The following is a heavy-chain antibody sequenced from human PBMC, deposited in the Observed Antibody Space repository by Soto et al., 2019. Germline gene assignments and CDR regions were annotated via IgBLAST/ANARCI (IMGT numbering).Heavy chain of an antibody. D-gene: IGHD6-6*01. V-gene: IGHV3-21*01. CDR1: GFTFSSYS. CDR3: ARNESSNIYGMDV. CDR2: ISSSSFSI. J-gene: IGHJ6*02. Sequence: GGSLRLSCAASGFTFSSYSMNWVRQAPGKGLEWVSSISSSSFSINYADSVKGRFSISRDNAQNSLHLQMNNLRAEDTAVYYCARNESSNIYGMDVWGQGTTVTVSS.